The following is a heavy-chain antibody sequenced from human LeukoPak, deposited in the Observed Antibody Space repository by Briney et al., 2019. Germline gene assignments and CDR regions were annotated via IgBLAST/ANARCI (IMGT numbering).Heavy chain of an antibody. CDR2: ISNDASSE. D-gene: IGHD4-11*01. V-gene: IGHV3-30*03. J-gene: IGHJ4*02. CDR1: GFTFSTYG. Sequence: PGRSLRLSCAASGFTFSTYGMHWVRQAPGKGLEWVALISNDASSEYYADSVKGRFTISRDNAKNSLYLQMNSLRAEDTAVYYCARGYGNYGYWGQGTLVTVSS. CDR3: ARGYGNYGY.